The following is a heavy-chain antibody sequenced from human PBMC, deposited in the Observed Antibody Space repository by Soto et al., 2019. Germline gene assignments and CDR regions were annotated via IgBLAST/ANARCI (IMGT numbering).Heavy chain of an antibody. J-gene: IGHJ4*01. V-gene: IGHV6-1*01. Sequence: SQTLSLTCAISGDSVSSKSAAWNWIRPSPSRGLEWLGRTYYRSKWSNDYAASVKSRITINPDTSKNQFSLQLNSVSPEDTAVYYCARQDSGYVYYWGHGTLVTVSS. CDR2: TYYRSKWSN. D-gene: IGHD3-10*02. CDR3: ARQDSGYVYY. CDR1: GDSVSSKSAA.